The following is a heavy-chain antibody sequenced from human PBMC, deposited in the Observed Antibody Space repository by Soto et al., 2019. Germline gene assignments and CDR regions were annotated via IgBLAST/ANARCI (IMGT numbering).Heavy chain of an antibody. CDR3: ARDLGGWPDY. D-gene: IGHD2-15*01. J-gene: IGHJ4*02. CDR2: IIPIFGTA. Sequence: ASGKVSCKASGGTFSSYAISWVRQAPGQGLEWMGGIIPIFGTANYAQKFQGRVTITADESTSTAYMELSSLRSEDTAVYYCARDLGGWPDYWGQGTLVTVSS. V-gene: IGHV1-69*13. CDR1: GGTFSSYA.